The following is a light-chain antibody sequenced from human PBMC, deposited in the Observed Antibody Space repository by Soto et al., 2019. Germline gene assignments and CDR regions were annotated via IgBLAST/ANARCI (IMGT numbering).Light chain of an antibody. Sequence: ALTQPRSVSGSPGQSVTISCTGTSSDVGGYNSVSWYQQHPGKAPKLMIYDVSKRPSGVPDRFSGSKSGNTASLTISGLQSEDEPDYYCCLYVGRSYYVFATGTKVTVL. CDR3: CLYVGRSYYV. CDR2: DVS. CDR1: SSDVGGYNS. V-gene: IGLV2-11*01. J-gene: IGLJ1*01.